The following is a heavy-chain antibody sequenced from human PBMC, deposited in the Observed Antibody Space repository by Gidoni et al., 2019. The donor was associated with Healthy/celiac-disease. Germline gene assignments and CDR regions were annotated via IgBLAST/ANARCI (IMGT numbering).Heavy chain of an antibody. D-gene: IGHD3-3*01. J-gene: IGHJ6*03. Sequence: VQLQESGPGLVKPSQTLSLTCTVSGGSISSGSYYWRWIRQPAGKGLEWIGRIYTSGSTNYNPSLKSRVTMSVDTSKNQFSLKLSSVTAADTAVYYCARAAATIFGGAGGYYYYMDVWGKGTTVTVSS. V-gene: IGHV4-61*02. CDR2: IYTSGST. CDR3: ARAAATIFGGAGGYYYYMDV. CDR1: GGSISSGSYY.